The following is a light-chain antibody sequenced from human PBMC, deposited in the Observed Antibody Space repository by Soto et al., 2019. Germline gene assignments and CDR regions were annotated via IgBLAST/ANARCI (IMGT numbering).Light chain of an antibody. CDR3: QHYGSSPLT. V-gene: IGKV3-20*01. CDR2: SAS. J-gene: IGKJ4*01. Sequence: EIVLTQSPGTLSLSPGERATLSCGFSQSVSSGYLAWYQQKPGQAPRLLIYSASSRVTGIPDRFSGSGSGTDFTLTISRLEPEDFAVYYCQHYGSSPLTFGGGTKVDIK. CDR1: QSVSSGY.